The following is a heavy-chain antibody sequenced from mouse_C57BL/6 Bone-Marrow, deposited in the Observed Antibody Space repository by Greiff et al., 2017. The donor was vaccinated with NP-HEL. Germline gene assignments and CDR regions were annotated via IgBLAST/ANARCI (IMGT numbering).Heavy chain of an antibody. V-gene: IGHV1-81*01. J-gene: IGHJ2*01. CDR3: ARSSYGLRGYFDY. Sequence: VQLQQPGAELARPGASVKLSCKASGYTFTSYGIRWVKQRPGRGLEWIGRIDPKSGDTYYNEKFKGKATLTADKSSSTAYMELRSLTSEDSAVYFCARSSYGLRGYFDYWGQGTTLTVSS. CDR2: IDPKSGDT. D-gene: IGHD2-4*01. CDR1: GYTFTSYG.